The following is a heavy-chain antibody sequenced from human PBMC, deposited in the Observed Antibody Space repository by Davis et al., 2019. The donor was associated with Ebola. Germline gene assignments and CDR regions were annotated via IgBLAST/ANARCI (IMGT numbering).Heavy chain of an antibody. CDR2: IHYSGRT. Sequence: MPSETLSLTCTVSGGSINSGGKYWNWIRQHPGKGLEWIGYIHYSGRTYYNPFLKSRVAISVDTSKNQFSLKLSSVTAADTAVYYCARNPWWRGTPFDYWGQGTLVTVSS. CDR1: GGSINSGGKY. CDR3: ARNPWWRGTPFDY. V-gene: IGHV4-31*03. D-gene: IGHD2-8*02. J-gene: IGHJ4*02.